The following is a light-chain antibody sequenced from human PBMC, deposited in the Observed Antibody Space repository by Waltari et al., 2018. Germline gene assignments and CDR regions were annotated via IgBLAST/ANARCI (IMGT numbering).Light chain of an antibody. Sequence: SALTQPASVSGSPGQSITISCTGTSSDVGGYNNVSWYQKHPGKAPKLIIYEVSNRPSGVSNRFSGSKSGNTASLTISGLQAEDEADYYCSSYTSSSTYVFGTGTKVTVL. CDR3: SSYTSSSTYV. V-gene: IGLV2-14*01. CDR1: SSDVGGYNN. J-gene: IGLJ1*01. CDR2: EVS.